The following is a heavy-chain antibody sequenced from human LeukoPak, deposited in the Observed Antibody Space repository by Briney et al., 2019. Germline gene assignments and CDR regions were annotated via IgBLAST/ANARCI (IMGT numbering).Heavy chain of an antibody. D-gene: IGHD6-6*01. V-gene: IGHV3-53*01. Sequence: GGSLRLSCAASGFTVSSNYMSWVRQAPGKGLEGVSVIYSGGSTYYADSVKGRFTISRDNSKNTLFLQMNSLRAEDTAIYYCAKVAFRSSSYISGIEYWGQGTLVTVSS. CDR1: GFTVSSNY. CDR3: AKVAFRSSSYISGIEY. CDR2: IYSGGST. J-gene: IGHJ4*02.